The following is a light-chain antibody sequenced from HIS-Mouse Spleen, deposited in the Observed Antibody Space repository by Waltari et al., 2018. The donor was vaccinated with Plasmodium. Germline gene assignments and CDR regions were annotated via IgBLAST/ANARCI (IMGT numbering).Light chain of an antibody. Sequence: SYELTQPPSVSVSPGQTARITGSGDALPKKYAYWYQQKSGQAPVLVIYADSKRPSGIPERCSGSSSGTMATLTISGAQVEDEADYYCYSTDSSGNHRVFGGGTKLTVL. CDR1: ALPKKY. V-gene: IGLV3-10*01. CDR2: ADS. J-gene: IGLJ3*02. CDR3: YSTDSSGNHRV.